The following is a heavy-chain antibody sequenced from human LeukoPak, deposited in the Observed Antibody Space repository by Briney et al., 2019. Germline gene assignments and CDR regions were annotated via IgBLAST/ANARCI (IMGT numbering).Heavy chain of an antibody. D-gene: IGHD3-3*01. V-gene: IGHV3-74*01. CDR1: GFIFSDHW. CDR2: INNDGSST. CDR3: VRERNNFWSGHHSIFDS. Sequence: GGSLRLSCAASGFIFSDHWMHWVRQAPGKGLVWLSRINNDGSSTIYADSVKGRFTFSRDNAENTLFLEMSSLRVEDTAVYYCVRERNNFWSGHHSIFDSWGQGTLVTVSS. J-gene: IGHJ4*02.